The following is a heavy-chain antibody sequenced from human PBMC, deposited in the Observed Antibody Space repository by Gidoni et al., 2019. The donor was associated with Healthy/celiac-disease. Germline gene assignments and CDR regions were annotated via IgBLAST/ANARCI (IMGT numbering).Heavy chain of an antibody. CDR1: GYTFTSDD. CDR2: MNPSSGNT. D-gene: IGHD6-19*01. Sequence: QVQLVQSGAEVKKPGASVKVSCKASGYTFTSDDIHWVRQASGQGLEWMGWMNPSSGNTGYAKKFRGKFTMTRDTSISTAYMELSSLTSEDSAVYVCARGQWLGLWGQGTLVTVSS. CDR3: ARGQWLGL. J-gene: IGHJ4*02. V-gene: IGHV1-8*01.